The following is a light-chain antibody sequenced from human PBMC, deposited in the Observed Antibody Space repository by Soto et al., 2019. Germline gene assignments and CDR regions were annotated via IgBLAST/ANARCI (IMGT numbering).Light chain of an antibody. J-gene: IGLJ3*02. CDR2: DNN. CDR1: TGSIASNY. Sequence: NFMLTQPHSLSESPGKTVTISCTRSTGSIASNYVQWYQQRPGSAPTTVIYDNNQRPSGVPDRFSGSFDSSSNSASLTISGLETEDEAVYYCQSYDSSNLVVLGGGTKLTVL. V-gene: IGLV6-57*03. CDR3: QSYDSSNLVV.